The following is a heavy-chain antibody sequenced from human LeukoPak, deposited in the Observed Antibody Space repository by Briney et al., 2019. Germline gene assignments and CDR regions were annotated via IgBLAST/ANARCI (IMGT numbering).Heavy chain of an antibody. Sequence: GGSLRLSCAASGFTVSSNYMSWVRQAPGKGLEWVSVIYSGGSTYYADSVKGRFTISRDNSKNTLYLQMNSLRAEDTAVYYCAKATYYDFWSGYLGAFDIWGQGTMVTVSS. CDR1: GFTVSSNY. V-gene: IGHV3-66*01. CDR3: AKATYYDFWSGYLGAFDI. J-gene: IGHJ3*02. D-gene: IGHD3-3*01. CDR2: IYSGGST.